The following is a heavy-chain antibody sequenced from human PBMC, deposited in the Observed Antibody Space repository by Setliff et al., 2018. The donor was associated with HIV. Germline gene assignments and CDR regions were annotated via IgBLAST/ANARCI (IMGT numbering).Heavy chain of an antibody. V-gene: IGHV4-61*01. D-gene: IGHD3-3*01. CDR2: IYYSGNT. J-gene: IGHJ5*02. CDR3: ARDLGRITLSGVNEGWFDP. Sequence: SETLSLTCTISGASINSGRYYWGWIRQPPGKGLEWIGDIYYSGNTHFNPSLKSRVTISLDTSKNQVFLKLTSVTAADTAVYYCARDLGRITLSGVNEGWFDPWGQGTLVTVSS. CDR1: GASINSGRYY.